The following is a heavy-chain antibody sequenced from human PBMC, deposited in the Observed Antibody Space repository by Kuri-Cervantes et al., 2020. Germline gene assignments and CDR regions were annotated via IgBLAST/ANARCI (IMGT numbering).Heavy chain of an antibody. Sequence: SYASCGTTFSSYGMHWVRQAPGKGLEWVAVIWYDGSNNYYAVSVEGRFTISRDKSKNTLYLQMNSLRAEDSAVYYCASDGHSGSSDYYYGMDGWGQGTTVTVSS. CDR3: ASDGHSGSSDYYYGMDG. J-gene: IGHJ6*02. V-gene: IGHV3-33*01. CDR2: IWYDGSNN. CDR1: GTTFSSYG. D-gene: IGHD6-6*01.